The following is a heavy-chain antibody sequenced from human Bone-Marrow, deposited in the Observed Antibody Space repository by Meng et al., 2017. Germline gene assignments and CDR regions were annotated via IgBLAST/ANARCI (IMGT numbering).Heavy chain of an antibody. CDR2: ISGSGGST. J-gene: IGHJ5*02. V-gene: IGHV3-23*04. CDR3: AKDTGLATTNWFDP. Sequence: EGQLVGAGGGLVQPGGYLGLSGAASGFTFSSYAMSWVRQAPGKGLEWVSAISGSGGSTYYADSVKGRFTISRDNSKNTLYLQMNSLRAEDTAVYYCAKDTGLATTNWFDPWGQGTLVTVSS. D-gene: IGHD2-8*02. CDR1: GFTFSSYA.